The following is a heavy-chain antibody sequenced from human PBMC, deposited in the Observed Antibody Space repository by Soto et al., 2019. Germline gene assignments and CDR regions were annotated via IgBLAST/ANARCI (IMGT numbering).Heavy chain of an antibody. CDR3: ARGGGVTMVRGVMVY. J-gene: IGHJ4*01. D-gene: IGHD3-10*01. CDR2: ISYDGSNK. V-gene: IGHV3-30-3*01. CDR1: GFTFSSYA. Sequence: PGGSLRLSCAASGFTFSSYAMHWVRQAPGKGLEWVAVISYDGSNKYYADSVKGRFTISRDNSKNTLYLQMNSLRAEDTAVYYCARGGGVTMVRGVMVYWGLGTLVTVSS.